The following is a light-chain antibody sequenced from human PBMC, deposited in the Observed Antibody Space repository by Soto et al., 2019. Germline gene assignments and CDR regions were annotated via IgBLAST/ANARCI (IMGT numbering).Light chain of an antibody. V-gene: IGKV1-12*01. CDR1: QDISRW. J-gene: IGKJ4*01. CDR2: GAS. Sequence: DIQMTQSPSSVSASVGDRVTITCRASQDISRWLAWYQQKPGKAPKLLIYGASNLQSGVTSRFSGCGSGTDFPLTLSGLQPEDFATYYCQQATRFPVSFGGGTKVELK. CDR3: QQATRFPVS.